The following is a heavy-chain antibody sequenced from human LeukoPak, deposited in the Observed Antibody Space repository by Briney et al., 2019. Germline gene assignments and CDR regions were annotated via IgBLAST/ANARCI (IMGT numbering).Heavy chain of an antibody. D-gene: IGHD4-17*01. CDR3: TRTTSFDY. V-gene: IGHV3-74*01. CDR2: IDSDGSST. J-gene: IGHJ4*02. CDR1: GFTFSSYW. Sequence: GGSLRLSCAASGFTFSSYWMHWVRQARGKGLVWVSHIDSDGSSTTYADSVKGRFTISRDNAKHTLYLQMNTLRAEDTAVYYCTRTTSFDYWGQGTLVTVSS.